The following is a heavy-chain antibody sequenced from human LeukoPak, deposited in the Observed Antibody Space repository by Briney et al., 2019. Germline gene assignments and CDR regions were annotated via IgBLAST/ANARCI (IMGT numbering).Heavy chain of an antibody. CDR2: IYYSGST. J-gene: IGHJ4*02. V-gene: IGHV4-30-4*08. CDR3: ARGGPAFFDY. Sequence: SQTLSLTCTVSGGSISSGDYYWSWLRQPPGTGLEWIGYIYYSGSTYYNPSLKSRVTISVDTSKNQFSLKLSSVTAADTAVYYCARGGPAFFDYWGQGTLVTVSS. CDR1: GGSISSGDYY.